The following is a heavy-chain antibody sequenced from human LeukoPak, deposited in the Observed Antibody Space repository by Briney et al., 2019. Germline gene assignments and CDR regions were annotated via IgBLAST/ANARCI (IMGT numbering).Heavy chain of an antibody. J-gene: IGHJ4*02. CDR2: IYYSGST. Sequence: KRSETLSLTCTVSGGSISSYYWSWIRQPPGKGLEWIGYIYYSGSTNYNPSLKSRVTISVDTSKNQFSLKLSSVTAADTAVYYCARKAAYYYDSSGYLDYWGQGTLVTVSS. D-gene: IGHD3-22*01. CDR3: ARKAAYYYDSSGYLDY. CDR1: GGSISSYY. V-gene: IGHV4-59*01.